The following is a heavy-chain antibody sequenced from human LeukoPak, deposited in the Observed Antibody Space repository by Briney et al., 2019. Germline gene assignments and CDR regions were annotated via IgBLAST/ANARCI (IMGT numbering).Heavy chain of an antibody. CDR2: IKTKANTYAT. Sequence: GGSLRLSCAASGFTFSSYSMNWVRQAPGKGLQWVGRIKTKANTYATAYAASVKGRFTISRDDSKNTAYLQMNSLRTEDTAVYYCTRLPLTGAIDYWGQGTLVTVSS. CDR1: GFTFSSYS. V-gene: IGHV3-73*01. J-gene: IGHJ4*02. CDR3: TRLPLTGAIDY. D-gene: IGHD7-27*01.